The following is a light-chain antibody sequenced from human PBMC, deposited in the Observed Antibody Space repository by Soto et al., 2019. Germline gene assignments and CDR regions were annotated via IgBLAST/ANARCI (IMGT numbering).Light chain of an antibody. J-gene: IGKJ1*01. CDR1: QTINSW. V-gene: IGKV1-5*03. Sequence: DIQKTQSPSTLSASVGDRVTITCRASQTINSWLAWYQQKPGKAPKLLISKASSLESGVPSRFSGSGSGTEFTLTISSLQPDDFATYYCQQFHTYSRTFGQGTKVDIK. CDR2: KAS. CDR3: QQFHTYSRT.